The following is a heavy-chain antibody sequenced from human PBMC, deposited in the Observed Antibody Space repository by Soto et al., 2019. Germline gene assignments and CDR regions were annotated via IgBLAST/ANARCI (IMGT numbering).Heavy chain of an antibody. J-gene: IGHJ5*02. CDR1: GGTISGYY. CDR2: IYSSGNT. V-gene: IGHV4-4*07. D-gene: IGHD3-3*01. CDR3: ARGQRFSEWFDP. Sequence: SETLSLTCSVSGGTISGYYCTWIRQPAGKGLEWIGRIYSSGNTKYNPSLQSRVTMSLDTSNNQFSLRLTSVTADDTAVYYCARGQRFSEWFDPWGQGILITVSS.